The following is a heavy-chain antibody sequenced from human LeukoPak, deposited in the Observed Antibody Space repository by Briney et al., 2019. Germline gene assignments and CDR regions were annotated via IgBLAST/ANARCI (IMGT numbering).Heavy chain of an antibody. CDR3: AKGQRTYYDILTGYLSDAFDI. J-gene: IGHJ3*02. CDR2: ISSSSSYI. CDR1: GFTFSSYS. D-gene: IGHD3-9*01. Sequence: GGSLRLSCAASGFTFSSYSMNWVRQAPGKGLEWVSSISSSSSYIYYADSVKGRFTISRDNAKNSLYLQMNSLRAEDTAVYYCAKGQRTYYDILTGYLSDAFDIWGQGTMVTVSS. V-gene: IGHV3-21*01.